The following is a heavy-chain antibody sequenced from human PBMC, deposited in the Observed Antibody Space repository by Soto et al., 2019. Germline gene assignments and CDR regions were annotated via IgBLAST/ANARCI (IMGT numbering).Heavy chain of an antibody. CDR3: ARGESRLVVPAGYFQH. Sequence: QVQLVQSGAEVKKPGSSVKVSCKASGGTFSSYAISWVGQAPGQGLEWMGGIIPIFGTANYAQKFQGRVTITADQSTSTAYMELRSLRYEDTAVYYCARGESRLVVPAGYFQHWGQGTLVTVSS. V-gene: IGHV1-69*01. CDR2: IIPIFGTA. CDR1: GGTFSSYA. D-gene: IGHD2-15*01. J-gene: IGHJ1*01.